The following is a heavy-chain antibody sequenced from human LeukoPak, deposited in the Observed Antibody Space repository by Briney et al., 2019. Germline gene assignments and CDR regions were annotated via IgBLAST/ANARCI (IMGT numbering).Heavy chain of an antibody. CDR1: GYTFTSYG. CDR2: ISAYNGNT. Sequence: VASVKVSCKASGYTFTSYGISWVRQAPGQGLEWMGWISAYNGNTNYAQTLQGRVALTPDTSTSTAYMELRRRRADDTVVYYCARHPTHYEAVAGPWGQGTLVTVSS. J-gene: IGHJ5*02. D-gene: IGHD6-19*01. CDR3: ARHPTHYEAVAGP. V-gene: IGHV1-18*01.